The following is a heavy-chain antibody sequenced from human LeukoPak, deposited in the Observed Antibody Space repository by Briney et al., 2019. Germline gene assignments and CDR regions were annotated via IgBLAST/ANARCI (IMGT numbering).Heavy chain of an antibody. J-gene: IGHJ3*02. CDR3: ARVPAGVIGMKDAFDI. CDR2: IKQDGSEK. D-gene: IGHD3-16*02. V-gene: IGHV3-7*01. CDR1: GFTFSSYW. Sequence: GGSLRLSCAASGFTFSSYWMSWVRQAPGKGLEWVANIKQDGSEKYYVDSVKGRFTISRDNAKNSLYLQMNSLRAEDTAVYYCARVPAGVIGMKDAFDIWGQGTMVTVSS.